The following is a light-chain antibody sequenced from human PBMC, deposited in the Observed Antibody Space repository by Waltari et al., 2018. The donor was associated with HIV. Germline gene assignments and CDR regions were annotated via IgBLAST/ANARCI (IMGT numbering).Light chain of an antibody. Sequence: QSALTQPASVSGSPGQWITISCTGTNSAIGVYHFVSWYQQHPGKAPKLIIFEVSNRPSGVSDRFSGSKSGNTASLTISGLQAEDEADYYCSSYRNSRTWVFGGGTKLTVL. V-gene: IGLV2-14*01. CDR3: SSYRNSRTWV. CDR1: NSAIGVYHF. J-gene: IGLJ3*02. CDR2: EVS.